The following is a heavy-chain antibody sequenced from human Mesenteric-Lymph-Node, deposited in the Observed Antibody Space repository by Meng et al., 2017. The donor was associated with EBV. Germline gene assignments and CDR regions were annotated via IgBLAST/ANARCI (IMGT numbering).Heavy chain of an antibody. J-gene: IGHJ4*02. CDR1: GGSFSGYY. CDR3: ARGGGYSYGQPQDL. Sequence: LEAWGAGLLLPSEPLSLACAVYGGSFSGYYWSWIRQPPGQGLEWIGEINHSGSTNYTPSLKSRVTISVDTSKNQFSLKLSSVTAADTAVYYCARGGGYSYGQPQDLWGQGTLVTVSS. D-gene: IGHD5-18*01. V-gene: IGHV4-34*01. CDR2: INHSGST.